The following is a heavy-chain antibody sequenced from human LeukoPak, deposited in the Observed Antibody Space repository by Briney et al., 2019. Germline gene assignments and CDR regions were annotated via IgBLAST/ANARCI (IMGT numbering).Heavy chain of an antibody. D-gene: IGHD3-22*01. CDR1: GYTFTSYG. CDR3: ARDEGKNYYDSSGYYYPL. Sequence: ASVKVSCKASGYTFTSYGISWVRQAPGPGLEWMGWISAYNGNTNYAQKLQGRVTMTPDTSTSTAYMELRSLRSDDTAVYYCARDEGKNYYDSSGYYYPLWGQGTLVTVSS. V-gene: IGHV1-18*01. CDR2: ISAYNGNT. J-gene: IGHJ4*02.